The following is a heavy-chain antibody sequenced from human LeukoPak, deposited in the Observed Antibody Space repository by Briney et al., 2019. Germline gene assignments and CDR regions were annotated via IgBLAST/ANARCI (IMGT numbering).Heavy chain of an antibody. CDR2: ITQDGSEK. J-gene: IGHJ4*02. CDR1: GFTFSRCS. V-gene: IGHV3-7*01. Sequence: GGSLRLSCAASGFTFSRCSMSWVRQAPGKGLEWVAYITQDGSEKYYVDSVKGRFTISRDNAENSLYLQMNSLRAEDTALYNCARGLLEWPDDYWGQGTLVTVSS. D-gene: IGHD3-3*01. CDR3: ARGLLEWPDDY.